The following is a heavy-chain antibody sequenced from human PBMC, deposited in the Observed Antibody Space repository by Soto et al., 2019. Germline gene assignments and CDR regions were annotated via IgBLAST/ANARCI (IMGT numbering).Heavy chain of an antibody. J-gene: IGHJ4*02. CDR2: ISHSGST. Sequence: TLSLTCTVSGGSIRRAAYYWSWIRKHPGKGLEWIGYISHSGSTYYNPSLKGRVIISVDTSKNQFSLSLTSVTAADTAVYYCAREYTYGSNFFDCWGQGALVTVSS. CDR3: AREYTYGSNFFDC. V-gene: IGHV4-31*03. CDR1: GGSIRRAAYY. D-gene: IGHD5-18*01.